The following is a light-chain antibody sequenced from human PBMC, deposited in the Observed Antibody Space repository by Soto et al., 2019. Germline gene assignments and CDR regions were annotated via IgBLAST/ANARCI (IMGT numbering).Light chain of an antibody. Sequence: QSALTQPASVSGSPGQSITIACTGTSSDVGGYNYVSWFQQHPGKAPKLMISEVSNRPSGVSNRFSASKSGNTASLTISGLQSEDEATHYCSSYSSSSTLVFGTGTKVTVL. J-gene: IGLJ1*01. CDR2: EVS. CDR1: SSDVGGYNY. CDR3: SSYSSSSTLV. V-gene: IGLV2-14*01.